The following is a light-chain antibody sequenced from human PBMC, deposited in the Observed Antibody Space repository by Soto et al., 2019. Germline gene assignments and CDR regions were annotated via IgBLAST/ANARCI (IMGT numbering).Light chain of an antibody. Sequence: EIVLTQSPGTLSLSPGERATLSCRASQSVSSTYLAWYQQKPGQAPRLLIYGASSRATGIPDRFSGSGSGTDFSLTISRLEPEDFAVFYCQYFVSHPITFGQGTRLEIK. CDR3: QYFVSHPIT. CDR1: QSVSSTY. V-gene: IGKV3-20*01. CDR2: GAS. J-gene: IGKJ5*01.